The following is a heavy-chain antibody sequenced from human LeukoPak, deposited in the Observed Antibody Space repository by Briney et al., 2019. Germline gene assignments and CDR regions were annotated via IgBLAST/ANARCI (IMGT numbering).Heavy chain of an antibody. CDR2: ISAYNGNT. D-gene: IGHD4-17*01. J-gene: IGHJ4*02. V-gene: IGHV1-18*01. Sequence: ASVKVSCKASGYTFTSYGISWVRQAPGQGLEWMGWISAYNGNTKYAQKLQGRVTMTTDTSTSTAYMELRSLRSDDTAVYYCARDHMTTVTTGYWGQGTLVTVSS. CDR1: GYTFTSYG. CDR3: ARDHMTTVTTGY.